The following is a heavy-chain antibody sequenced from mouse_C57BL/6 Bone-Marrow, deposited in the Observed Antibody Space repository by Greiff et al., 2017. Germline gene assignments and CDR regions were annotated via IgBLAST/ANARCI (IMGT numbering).Heavy chain of an antibody. CDR3: AYLVVRFDY. CDR2: IYPGEGGT. Sequence: VQLQQSGAELVKPGASVKISCKASGYAFSRYWMTWVEQRPGTGLEGVGQIYPGEGGTNYNGKFKGKATLTADKSSSTAYMQLSSLTSEDSAVYFCAYLVVRFDYWGQGTTLTVSS. D-gene: IGHD2-10*02. V-gene: IGHV1-80*01. J-gene: IGHJ2*01. CDR1: GYAFSRYW.